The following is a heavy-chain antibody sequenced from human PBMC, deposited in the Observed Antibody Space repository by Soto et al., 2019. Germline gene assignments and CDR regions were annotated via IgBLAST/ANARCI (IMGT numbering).Heavy chain of an antibody. CDR2: ISNDGSNN. CDR3: PRGPYYGSGSYFYYFDY. J-gene: IGHJ4*02. CDR1: GFTFSSYA. Sequence: GGSLRLSCAASGFTFSSYAMHWVRQAPGKGLEWVAVISNDGSNNYYADSVKGRFTISRDNSKNTVYLQMNSLRADDTAMYYCPRGPYYGSGSYFYYFDYWGQGTLVTVSS. V-gene: IGHV3-30*04. D-gene: IGHD3-10*01.